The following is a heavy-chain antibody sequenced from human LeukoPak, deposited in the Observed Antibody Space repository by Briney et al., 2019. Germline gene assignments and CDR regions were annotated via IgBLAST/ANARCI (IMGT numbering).Heavy chain of an antibody. CDR1: GFTFSSYA. D-gene: IGHD5-18*01. CDR2: ISGSGGST. CDR3: VKLTPLDSYGPGLDY. V-gene: IGHV3-23*01. Sequence: GGSLRLSCAASGFTFSSYAMSWVRQAPGKGLEWVSAISGSGGSTYYADSVKGRFTISRDNSKNTLYLQMNSLRAEDTAVYYCVKLTPLDSYGPGLDYWGQGTLVTVSS. J-gene: IGHJ4*02.